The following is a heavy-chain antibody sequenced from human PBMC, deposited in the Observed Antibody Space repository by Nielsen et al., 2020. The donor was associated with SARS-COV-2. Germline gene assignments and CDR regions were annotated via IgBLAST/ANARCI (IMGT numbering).Heavy chain of an antibody. J-gene: IGHJ6*02. CDR3: KHYYDMDV. Sequence: GESLKISCAASGFTFGDAIIHWVRQASGKGLEWVGRIRSKTNNYDTSYAASVKGRFIISRYESKNMAYLQMISLKTDDTAVYYCKHYYDMDVWGQGTTVTVSS. V-gene: IGHV3-73*01. CDR1: GFTFGDAI. CDR2: IRSKTNNYDT.